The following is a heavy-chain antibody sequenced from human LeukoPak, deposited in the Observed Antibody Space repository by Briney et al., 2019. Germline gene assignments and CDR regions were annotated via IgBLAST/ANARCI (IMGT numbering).Heavy chain of an antibody. D-gene: IGHD5-18*01. V-gene: IGHV4-38-2*01. CDR1: GFTFSSYA. J-gene: IGHJ4*02. Sequence: GSLRLSCAASGFTFSSYAMSWVRQPPGKGLEWIGSFSYTENTYYNPSLKSRVTISVDTSKNQFSLRLNSVSAADTAVYYCVRIERSGYSYGYVGYWGQGTLVTVSS. CDR2: FSYTENT. CDR3: VRIERSGYSYGYVGY.